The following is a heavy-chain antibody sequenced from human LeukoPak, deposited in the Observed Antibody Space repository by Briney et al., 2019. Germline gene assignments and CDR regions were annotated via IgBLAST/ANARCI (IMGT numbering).Heavy chain of an antibody. Sequence: GGSLRLSCAASGFTFSGYWMSWVRQAPGKGLEWVANINLDGSVRHYVDSARGRFTISRDNAKNTVYLQMSSLRVEDTAVYYCAKLIGADAFDFWGQGTIVAVSS. D-gene: IGHD7-27*01. CDR1: GFTFSGYW. CDR3: AKLIGADAFDF. CDR2: INLDGSVR. J-gene: IGHJ3*01. V-gene: IGHV3-7*01.